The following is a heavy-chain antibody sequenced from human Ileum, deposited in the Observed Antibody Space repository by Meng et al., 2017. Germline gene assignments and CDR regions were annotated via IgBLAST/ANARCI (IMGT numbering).Heavy chain of an antibody. V-gene: IGHV4-4*02. CDR2: VYHSGST. D-gene: IGHD3-10*02. J-gene: IGHJ2*01. Sequence: QVQLKVFGPGLVKPSEALSLTCAVSGGSIESNNLWTWLRQPPGQGLEWIGEVYHSGSTHYNPSLQSRVTISIDNSKNRFSLSLNSVTAADTAIYYCARADYVRYFDLWGRGTLVTVSS. CDR3: ARADYVRYFDL. CDR1: GGSIESNNL.